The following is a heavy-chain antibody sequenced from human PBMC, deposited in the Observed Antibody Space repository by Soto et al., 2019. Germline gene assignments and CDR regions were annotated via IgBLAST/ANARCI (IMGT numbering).Heavy chain of an antibody. V-gene: IGHV3-48*02. CDR2: ISSSGSTI. CDR3: ATDNSVQGCDRGFYYDERDLFFDY. D-gene: IGHD3-22*01. J-gene: IGHJ4*02. CDR1: GFTFSNYD. Sequence: GGSLRLSCAASGFTFSNYDINWVRQAPGKGLEWVSYISSSGSTIYYADSVKGRFTISRDNAKNSLYLQMNSLRDEDTAVYYCATDNSVQGCDRGFYYDERDLFFDYWGQGALVTVSS.